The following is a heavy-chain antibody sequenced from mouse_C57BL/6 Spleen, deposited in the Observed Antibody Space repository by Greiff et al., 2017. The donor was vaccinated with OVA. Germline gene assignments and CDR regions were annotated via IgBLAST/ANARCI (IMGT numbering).Heavy chain of an antibody. J-gene: IGHJ3*01. CDR3: TDYYGSSYAGMAD. Sequence: QVQLQQSGAELVRPGASVTRTGKEEGERGKENVMHWVKQTPVHGLEWIGAIDPETGGTAYTQKFKGKAILTADKSTSTAYMELRSLTSEDAADYYCTDYYGSSYAGMADWGQGTLVTVSA. CDR1: GERGKENV. V-gene: IGHV1-15*01. CDR2: IDPETGGT. D-gene: IGHD1-1*01.